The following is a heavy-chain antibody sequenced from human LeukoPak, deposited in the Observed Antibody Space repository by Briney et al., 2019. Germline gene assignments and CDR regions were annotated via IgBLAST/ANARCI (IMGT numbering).Heavy chain of an antibody. D-gene: IGHD1-7*01. CDR2: INPGNSHT. CDR3: ARDLGWNCAGEFDY. Sequence: ASVKVSCKASGYTFTSYAMHWVRQAPGQRLEWMGWINPGNSHTQYSQMFQGRVTITRDTSAGTAYMELSSLRSEDTAVYYCARDLGWNCAGEFDYWGQGTLVTVSS. V-gene: IGHV1-3*01. J-gene: IGHJ4*02. CDR1: GYTFTSYA.